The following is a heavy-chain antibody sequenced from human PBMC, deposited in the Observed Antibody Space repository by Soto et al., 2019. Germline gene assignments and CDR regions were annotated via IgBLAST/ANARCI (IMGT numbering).Heavy chain of an antibody. D-gene: IGHD6-6*01. V-gene: IGHV3-23*01. Sequence: EVHLLESGGGLVQPGGSLRLSCAASGFTFSSYAVSWARQTPGKGLEWVSTISASGAYTYYADSVKGRFTISRDNSKNTLYMQMRSRRAGDTATYYWAKEVIAARPYYFDYWGQGTLVTVSS. CDR2: ISASGAYT. CDR3: AKEVIAARPYYFDY. CDR1: GFTFSSYA. J-gene: IGHJ4*02.